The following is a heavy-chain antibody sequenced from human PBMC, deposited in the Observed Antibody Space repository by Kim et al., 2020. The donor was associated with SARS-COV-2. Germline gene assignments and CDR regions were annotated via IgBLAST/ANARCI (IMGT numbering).Heavy chain of an antibody. J-gene: IGHJ1*01. D-gene: IGHD6-19*01. CDR3: AKAQPLSCGCYVFED. V-gene: IGHV3-23*01. Sequence: GGSLRLSCGASGFTVNNFAMRWVRQAPGKGLEWVSTVPGDGGRTFYADSVKGRFTISRDNSKNTVFLQMNSVRAEDTAVYYCAKAQPLSCGCYVFEDWGQGTLVTVSS. CDR2: VPGDGGRT. CDR1: GFTVNNFA.